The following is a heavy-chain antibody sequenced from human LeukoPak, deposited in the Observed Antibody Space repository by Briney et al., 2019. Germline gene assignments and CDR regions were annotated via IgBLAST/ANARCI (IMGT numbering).Heavy chain of an antibody. Sequence: ARSMRLSCADSGVTFNSLEMHWVRHTPGKGLVWVSRINSDGSSTSYADSVKGRFTISRDNAKNTLYLQMNSLRAEDTAVYYCAKDQGSSGWNYWGQGTLVTVSS. CDR1: GVTFNSLE. D-gene: IGHD6-19*01. V-gene: IGHV3-74*01. J-gene: IGHJ4*02. CDR2: INSDGSST. CDR3: AKDQGSSGWNY.